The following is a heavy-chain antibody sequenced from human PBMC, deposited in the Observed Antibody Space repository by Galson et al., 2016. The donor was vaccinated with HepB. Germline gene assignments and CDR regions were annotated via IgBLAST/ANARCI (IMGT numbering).Heavy chain of an antibody. CDR2: INSDGSST. CDR1: GFTFSSYR. CDR3: VRILCSGHCDNADWNFDL. Sequence: SLSLSCAASGFTFSSYRMHWVRQAPGKGLVWVSRINSDGSSTSYADSVKGRFTISRDNAKKTLYLQMNSLGAEDTAVYYCVRILCSGHCDNADWNFDLWGRGTLVAVSS. J-gene: IGHJ2*01. D-gene: IGHD2-15*01. V-gene: IGHV3-74*01.